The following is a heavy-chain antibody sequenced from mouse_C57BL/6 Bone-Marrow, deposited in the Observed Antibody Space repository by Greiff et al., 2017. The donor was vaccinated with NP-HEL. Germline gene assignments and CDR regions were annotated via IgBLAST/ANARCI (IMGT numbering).Heavy chain of an antibody. D-gene: IGHD2-2*01. V-gene: IGHV5-12*01. Sequence: EVKLQESGGGLVQPGGSLKLSCAASGFTFSDYYMYWVRQTPEKRLEWVAYISNGGGSTYYPDTVKGRFTISRDNAKNTLYLQMSRLKSEDTAMYYCARLYGYDGFAYWGQGTLVTVSA. CDR3: ARLYGYDGFAY. CDR2: ISNGGGST. J-gene: IGHJ3*01. CDR1: GFTFSDYY.